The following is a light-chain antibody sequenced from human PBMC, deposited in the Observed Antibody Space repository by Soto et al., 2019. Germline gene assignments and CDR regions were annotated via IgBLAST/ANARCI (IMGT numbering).Light chain of an antibody. J-gene: IGLJ1*01. V-gene: IGLV2-23*02. Sequence: QSALTQPASVSGSPGQSITISCTGTSSDVGGFDFVSWFQRRPGKAPRLIIYEVTNRPSGISDRFSGSTSGSTASLTISGLQAEDEAEYFCCSYVGATTYVFGSGTKVTVL. CDR3: CSYVGATTYV. CDR1: SSDVGGFDF. CDR2: EVT.